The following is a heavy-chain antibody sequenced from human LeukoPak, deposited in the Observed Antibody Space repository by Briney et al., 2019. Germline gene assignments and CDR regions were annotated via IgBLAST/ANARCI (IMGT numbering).Heavy chain of an antibody. CDR1: GGSFSGYY. CDR3: ARGLRIAARNFDY. V-gene: IGHV4-34*01. Sequence: PSETLSLTCAVYGGSFSGYYWSWIRQPPGKGLEWIGEINHSGSTNYNPSLKSRVTISVDTSKNQFSLKLSSVTAADTAVYYCARGLRIAARNFDYWGQGTLVTVSS. D-gene: IGHD6-6*01. CDR2: INHSGST. J-gene: IGHJ4*02.